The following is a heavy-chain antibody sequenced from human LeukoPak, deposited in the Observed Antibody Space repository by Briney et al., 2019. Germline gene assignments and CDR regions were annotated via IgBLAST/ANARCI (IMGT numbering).Heavy chain of an antibody. Sequence: SIKVSCKTSGDTFSSYGISWVRQAPGQGLEWMGRIIPIVGSTNYAEKLQGRVTITADKSTSTVYMELSSLRSEDTAVYYCARHYGGLDDYWGQGTLIIVSS. CDR2: IIPIVGST. CDR1: GDTFSSYG. J-gene: IGHJ4*02. V-gene: IGHV1-69*04. CDR3: ARHYGGLDDY. D-gene: IGHD4-23*01.